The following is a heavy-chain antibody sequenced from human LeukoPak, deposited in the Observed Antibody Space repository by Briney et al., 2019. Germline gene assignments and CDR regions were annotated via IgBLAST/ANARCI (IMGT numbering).Heavy chain of an antibody. V-gene: IGHV1-46*03. CDR1: GYTFTRYY. J-gene: IGHJ5*02. Sequence: DSVKVSCKASGYTFTRYYMHWVRQAPGQGLEWMGIINPSGGSTSYAQKFQGRVTMTRATSTSTVYMELSSLRSEDTAVYYCARTVTTGYNWFDPWGQGALVIVSS. CDR3: ARTVTTGYNWFDP. D-gene: IGHD4-11*01. CDR2: INPSGGST.